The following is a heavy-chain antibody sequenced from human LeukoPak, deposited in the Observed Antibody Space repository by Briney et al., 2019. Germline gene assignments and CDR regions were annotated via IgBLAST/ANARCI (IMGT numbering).Heavy chain of an antibody. CDR1: GFSFSIFA. Sequence: PGGSLRLSCAASGFSFSIFAMHWVRQAPGKQLEYVSAITNDGGSTYYADSVKGRFTISRDNSKNTLYLQMGSLRPEDTAVYYCARVLAVAAGAWFDPWGQGTLVTVSS. J-gene: IGHJ5*02. CDR2: ITNDGGST. V-gene: IGHV3-64*02. CDR3: ARVLAVAAGAWFDP. D-gene: IGHD6-13*01.